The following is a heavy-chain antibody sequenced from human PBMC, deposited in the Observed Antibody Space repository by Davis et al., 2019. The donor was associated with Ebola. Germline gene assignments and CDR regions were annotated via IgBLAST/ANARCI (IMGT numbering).Heavy chain of an antibody. J-gene: IGHJ3*02. D-gene: IGHD1-26*01. Sequence: GESLKISCAASGFIFRNYVMSWVRRAPGKGLEWVSTLGTSADTYYADSVKGRFTISRDNSKNTLHLQMNSLRVEDTAIYYCAKDTSNIWFDIWGQGTMVTVSS. CDR3: AKDTSNIWFDI. V-gene: IGHV3-23*01. CDR1: GFIFRNYV. CDR2: LGTSADT.